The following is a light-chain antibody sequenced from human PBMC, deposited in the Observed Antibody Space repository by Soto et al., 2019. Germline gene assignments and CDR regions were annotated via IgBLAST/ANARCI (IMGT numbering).Light chain of an antibody. V-gene: IGKV3-11*01. CDR2: DAS. CDR1: QSVSSY. J-gene: IGKJ4*01. CDR3: QQRTNWPLT. Sequence: EIVLTQSPATLSLSPGERATLSCRASQSVSSYLAWYQQKPGQAPRLLIYDASNRATGIPARLSGSGSGTDFTLTISSLEPEDVAVYYCQQRTNWPLTFGGGTKVEI.